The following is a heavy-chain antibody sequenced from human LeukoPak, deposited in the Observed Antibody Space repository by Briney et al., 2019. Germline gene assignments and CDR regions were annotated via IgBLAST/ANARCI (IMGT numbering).Heavy chain of an antibody. CDR3: ARHRRYYGSGSYYFDY. V-gene: IGHV5-51*01. Sequence: GESLKISCKGSGYSFTSYWIGWVRQMPGKGLEWMGIIYPGDSDTRYSPSFQGQVTISADKSISTAYLQWSSLKASDTAMYYCARHRRYYGSGSYYFDYWGQGTLVTASS. CDR1: GYSFTSYW. J-gene: IGHJ4*02. D-gene: IGHD3-10*01. CDR2: IYPGDSDT.